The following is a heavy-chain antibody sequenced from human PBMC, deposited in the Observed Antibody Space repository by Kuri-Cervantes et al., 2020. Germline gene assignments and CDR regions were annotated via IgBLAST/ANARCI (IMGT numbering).Heavy chain of an antibody. V-gene: IGHV1-69*13. D-gene: IGHD6-13*01. J-gene: IGHJ6*02. CDR2: IIPIFGTA. CDR3: ARVITAAGTLIFLTSSGLLGMDV. Sequence: SVKVSCKASGGTFSSYAISWVRQAPGQGLEWMGGIIPIFGTANYAQKFQGRVTITADESTSTAYMELSSLRSEDTAVYYCARVITAAGTLIFLTSSGLLGMDVWGQGTTVTVSS. CDR1: GGTFSSYA.